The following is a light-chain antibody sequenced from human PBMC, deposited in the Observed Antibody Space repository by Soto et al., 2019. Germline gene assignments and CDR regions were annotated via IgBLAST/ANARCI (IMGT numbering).Light chain of an antibody. CDR2: KAS. CDR3: QQHNSFSIT. CDR1: QTISSW. J-gene: IGKJ1*01. Sequence: DIQMTQSPSTLSGSVGDRVTITCRASQTISSWLAWYQQKPGKAPKLLIYKASTLKSGVPSRFSGSGSGTEFTLTINSLQADDFATYYCQQHNSFSITFGQGTKVDI. V-gene: IGKV1-5*03.